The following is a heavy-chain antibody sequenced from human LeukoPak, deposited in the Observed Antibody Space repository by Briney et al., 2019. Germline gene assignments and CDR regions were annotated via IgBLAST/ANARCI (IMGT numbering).Heavy chain of an antibody. CDR2: ISGSGGST. CDR1: GFTFSSYG. D-gene: IGHD3-10*01. J-gene: IGHJ4*02. Sequence: GGTLGLSCAASGFTFSSYGMSWVRQAPGKGLEWVSAISGSGGSTYYADSVKGRFTISRDNSKNTLYLQMNSLRAEDTAVYYCAKGSVGWFGELLPLNYWGQGTLVTVSS. CDR3: AKGSVGWFGELLPLNY. V-gene: IGHV3-23*01.